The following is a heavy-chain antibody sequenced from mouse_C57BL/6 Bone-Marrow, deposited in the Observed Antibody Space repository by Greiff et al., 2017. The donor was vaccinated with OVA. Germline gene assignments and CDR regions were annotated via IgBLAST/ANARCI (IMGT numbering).Heavy chain of an antibody. CDR3: ARHEVMPSITTVVPFAY. CDR1: GYTFTDYT. V-gene: IGHV1-62-2*01. J-gene: IGHJ3*01. Sequence: QVQLQQSGAELVKPGASVTLSCKASGYTFTDYTINWVKQRPGQGLEWIGWFYPGSGCIKYNEKFKDKATLTADKSSSTVYMELSSLTSEDSAVYFCARHEVMPSITTVVPFAYWGQGTLVTVSA. CDR2: FYPGSGCI. D-gene: IGHD1-1*01.